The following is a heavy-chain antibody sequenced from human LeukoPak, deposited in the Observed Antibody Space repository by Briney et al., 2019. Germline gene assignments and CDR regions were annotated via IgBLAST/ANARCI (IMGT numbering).Heavy chain of an antibody. Sequence: PGGSLRLSCAASGFTLSDYYMSWIRQAPGKGLEWVSYISTSGSTIYYADSVKGRFTISRDNAKNSLYLQMNSLRAEDTAVYYCARLDDYGGNPEHRQDIDYWGQGTLVTVSS. V-gene: IGHV3-11*04. CDR2: ISTSGSTI. CDR3: ARLDDYGGNPEHRQDIDY. CDR1: GFTLSDYY. D-gene: IGHD4-23*01. J-gene: IGHJ4*02.